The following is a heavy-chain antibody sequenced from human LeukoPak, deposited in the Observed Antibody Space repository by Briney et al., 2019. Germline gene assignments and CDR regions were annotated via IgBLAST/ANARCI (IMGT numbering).Heavy chain of an antibody. J-gene: IGHJ4*02. V-gene: IGHV3-66*01. Sequence: QPGGSLILSCAVSGFTVRSIHMAWVRQAPGKGLEWVSVIYNGDNTNYADSVRGRFTISRDNSKNTLYLQMNSLRAEDTAVYYCVRASQWLAFDYWGQGTLVTVSS. CDR3: VRASQWLAFDY. CDR2: IYNGDNT. CDR1: GFTVRSIH. D-gene: IGHD6-19*01.